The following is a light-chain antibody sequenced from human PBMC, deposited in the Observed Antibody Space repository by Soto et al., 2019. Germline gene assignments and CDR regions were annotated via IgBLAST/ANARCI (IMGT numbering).Light chain of an antibody. V-gene: IGKV1-5*03. J-gene: IGKJ1*01. CDR2: KAS. CDR3: QKYNSYSLT. CDR1: QSISGW. Sequence: DIQMTQSPSILSASVGDSVTIACRASQSISGWLAWYQQKPGKAPKLLISKASTLESGVPSRFSGSGSGTEFTLTISSLQPEDFTTYYCQKYNSYSLTFGQGTKVEI.